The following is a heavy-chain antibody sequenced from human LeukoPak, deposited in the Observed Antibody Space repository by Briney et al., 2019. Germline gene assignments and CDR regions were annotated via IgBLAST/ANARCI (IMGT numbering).Heavy chain of an antibody. CDR1: GFTFSSYW. D-gene: IGHD6-13*01. Sequence: GGSLRLSCAASGFTFSSYWMHWVRHAPGKGLVWVSRINSDGSSTSYADSVKGRFTISRDSSKNTLYLQMNSLRAEDTAVYYCANYDRIAAAGTHYWGQGTLVTVSS. J-gene: IGHJ4*02. V-gene: IGHV3-74*01. CDR3: ANYDRIAAAGTHY. CDR2: INSDGSST.